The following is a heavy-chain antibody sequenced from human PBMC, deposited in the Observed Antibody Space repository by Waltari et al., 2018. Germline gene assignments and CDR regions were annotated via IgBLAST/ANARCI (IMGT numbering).Heavy chain of an antibody. J-gene: IGHJ4*02. CDR3: ATADNQDYGDYRDY. CDR1: GFTVSSNY. V-gene: IGHV3-53*01. CDR2: IETGGST. Sequence: EVHLVESGGGLIQPGGSLRLSCAASGFTVSSNYMSWVRQAPGKGREWVSVIETGGSTYYADSVKGRFTSSRDNAKNTRYLQMSGLRAEDTAVYYCATADNQDYGDYRDYWGQGTLVTVSS. D-gene: IGHD4-17*01.